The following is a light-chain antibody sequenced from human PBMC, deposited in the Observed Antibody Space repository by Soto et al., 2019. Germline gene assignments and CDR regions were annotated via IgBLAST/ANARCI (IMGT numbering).Light chain of an antibody. Sequence: QAVLAQSPSASASLGASVKLTCTLSSGHSTYAIAWHQQQPEKGPRLLMKLNSDGSHTKGDGIPDRFSGSSSGAERYLSISSLQSEDEADYYCQSWDTGIHRVFGGGTKVTVL. CDR1: SGHSTYA. V-gene: IGLV4-69*01. J-gene: IGLJ2*01. CDR2: LNSDGSH. CDR3: QSWDTGIHRV.